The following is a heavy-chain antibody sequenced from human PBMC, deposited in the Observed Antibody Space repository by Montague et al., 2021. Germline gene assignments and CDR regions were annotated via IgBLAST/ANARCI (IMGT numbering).Heavy chain of an antibody. J-gene: IGHJ3*02. CDR2: IKWYSGLI. V-gene: IGHV3-9*01. CDR3: ARRDSLDI. CDR1: GFNFDNYA. Sequence: SLRLSCAASGFNFDNYAMHWVRQVPGKGLEWVSGIKWYSGLIGYADSVKGRFTISRDNMKNSLYLQMNSLRAEDTAFYYCARRDSLDIWGQGTMVTVSS.